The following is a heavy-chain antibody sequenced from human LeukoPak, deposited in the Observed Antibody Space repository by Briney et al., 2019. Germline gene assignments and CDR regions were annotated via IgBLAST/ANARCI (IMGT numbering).Heavy chain of an antibody. CDR2: IYHSGST. Sequence: PSETLSLTCTVSGYSISSGYYWGWIRQPPGKGLEWIGSIYHSGSTYYNPSLQSRVTISVDTSKNQFSLKLSSVTAADTAVYYCARDGEGATRRFREVAYYYMDVWGKGTTVTVSS. CDR3: ARDGEGATRRFREVAYYYMDV. J-gene: IGHJ6*03. D-gene: IGHD1-26*01. CDR1: GYSISSGYY. V-gene: IGHV4-38-2*02.